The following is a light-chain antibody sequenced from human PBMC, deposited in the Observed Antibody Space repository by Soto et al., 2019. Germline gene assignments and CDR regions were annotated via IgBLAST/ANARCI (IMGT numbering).Light chain of an antibody. V-gene: IGLV2-14*01. J-gene: IGLJ2*01. CDR1: SSDVGGYNY. Sequence: QSVLTQPASVSGSPGQSITISCTGSSSDVGGYNYVSWYQQHPGKAPKLMIYEVSNRPSGISNRFSGSKSGNTASLPLSGLQAEDEADYYCSSYTSSSTLVFGGGTKVTVL. CDR3: SSYTSSSTLV. CDR2: EVS.